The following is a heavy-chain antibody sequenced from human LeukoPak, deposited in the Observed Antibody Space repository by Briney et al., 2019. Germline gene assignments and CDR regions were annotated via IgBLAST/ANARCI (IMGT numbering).Heavy chain of an antibody. D-gene: IGHD2-2*01. V-gene: IGHV1-2*02. CDR1: GYTFTGYY. CDR2: INPNSGGT. Sequence: GASVKVSCKASGYTFTGYYMHWVRQAPGQGLEWMGWINPNSGGTNYAQKFQGRVTMTRDTSISTAYMELSSLRSEDTAVYYCARGKTTSCCFDYWGLGTLVTVSS. CDR3: ARGKTTSCCFDY. J-gene: IGHJ4*02.